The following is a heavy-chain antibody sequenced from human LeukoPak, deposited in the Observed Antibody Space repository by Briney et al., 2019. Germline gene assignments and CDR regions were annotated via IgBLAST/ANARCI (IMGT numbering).Heavy chain of an antibody. CDR3: ARGPRGALDYYYYMDV. J-gene: IGHJ6*03. CDR1: GGTFSSYA. V-gene: IGHV1-69*05. CDR2: IIPIFGTA. D-gene: IGHD3-10*01. Sequence: ASVKVSCKASGGTFSSYAISWVRQAPGQGLEWIGGIIPIFGTANYAQKFQGRVTITTDESTSTAYMELSSLRSEDTAVYYCARGPRGALDYYYYMDVWGKGTTVTVSS.